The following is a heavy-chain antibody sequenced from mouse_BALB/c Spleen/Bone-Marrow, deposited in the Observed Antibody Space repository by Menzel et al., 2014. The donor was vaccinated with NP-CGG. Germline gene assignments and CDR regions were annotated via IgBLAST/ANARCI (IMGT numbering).Heavy chain of an antibody. CDR1: GFTFSSFG. V-gene: IGHV5-17*02. D-gene: IGHD2-1*01. CDR2: ISSGSSTI. J-gene: IGHJ3*01. CDR3: ARGGNYAWFAY. Sequence: EVKLMESGGGLVQPGGPRKLSCAASGFTFSSFGMHWVRQAPEKGLEWVAYISSGSSTIYYADTVKGRFTISRDNPKNTLFLQMTSLRSEDTAMYYRARGGNYAWFAYWGQGTLVTVSA.